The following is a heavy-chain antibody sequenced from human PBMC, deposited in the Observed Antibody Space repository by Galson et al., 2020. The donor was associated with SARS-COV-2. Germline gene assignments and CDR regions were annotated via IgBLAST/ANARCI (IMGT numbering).Heavy chain of an antibody. J-gene: IGHJ4*02. CDR2: IYNRGTT. Sequence: SETLSLTCSVSGGSVSSYYWSWIRQPPGKGLEWIGYIYNRGTTNYNPSLKSRVTISLDMSKNQFSLKLNSVTAADTAIYFCARVRANYSGYEGIDFWGQGTLVTVSS. CDR1: GGSVSSYY. D-gene: IGHD5-12*01. CDR3: ARVRANYSGYEGIDF. V-gene: IGHV4-59*02.